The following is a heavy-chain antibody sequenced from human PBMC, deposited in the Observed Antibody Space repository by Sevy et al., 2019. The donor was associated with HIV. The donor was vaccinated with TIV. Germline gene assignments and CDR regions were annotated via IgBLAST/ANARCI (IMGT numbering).Heavy chain of an antibody. Sequence: GGSPRLSCTTSGFTFGDYAMNWVRQAPGKGLEWVAFLKSKADGGTVDHAASVKGRFTISRDDSKSIAYLQMNDLTTEDTGVCYCTRWKGLQSIFDYWGQGALVTVSS. CDR1: GFTFGDYA. J-gene: IGHJ4*02. CDR3: TRWKGLQSIFDY. D-gene: IGHD1-1*01. CDR2: LKSKADGGTV. V-gene: IGHV3-49*04.